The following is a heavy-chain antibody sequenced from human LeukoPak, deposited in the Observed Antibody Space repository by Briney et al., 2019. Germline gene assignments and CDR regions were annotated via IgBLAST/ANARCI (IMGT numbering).Heavy chain of an antibody. Sequence: ASVKVSCKASGYTFTGYYMHWVRQAPGQGLEWMGWINPNSGGTSYAQKFQGRVTMTRDTSISTAYMELSRLRSDDTAVYYCARDPDYHDFWSGYWGDGWFDPWGQGTLVTVSS. J-gene: IGHJ5*02. CDR3: ARDPDYHDFWSGYWGDGWFDP. CDR1: GYTFTGYY. CDR2: INPNSGGT. V-gene: IGHV1-2*02. D-gene: IGHD3-3*01.